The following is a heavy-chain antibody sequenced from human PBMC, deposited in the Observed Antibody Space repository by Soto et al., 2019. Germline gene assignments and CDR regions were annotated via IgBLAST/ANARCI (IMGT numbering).Heavy chain of an antibody. CDR1: GFTFSNFA. V-gene: IGHV3-30*02. CDR3: AFGDGYNTYLDS. D-gene: IGHD3-16*01. Sequence: GGSLRLSCAASGFTFSNFAMHWVRQAPGKGLEWVAVIPYEASNKYHIDSVKGRFSISRDNSKNTLYLQMNRLRAEDTAVYYCAFGDGYNTYLDSWGQGTLVTVSS. CDR2: IPYEASNK. J-gene: IGHJ4*02.